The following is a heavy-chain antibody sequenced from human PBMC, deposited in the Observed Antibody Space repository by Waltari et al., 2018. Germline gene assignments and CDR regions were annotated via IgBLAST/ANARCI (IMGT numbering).Heavy chain of an antibody. D-gene: IGHD3-22*01. Sequence: EVQLVQSGAEVKKPGATVKISCKASGYTFTDYYMHWVQQAPGKGLEWMGRVDPEDGETIYAEKFQGRVTITADTSTDTAYMELSSLRSEDTAVYYWATNTYYYDSRAPFDYWGQGTLVTVSS. V-gene: IGHV1-69-2*01. CDR1: GYTFTDYY. CDR2: VDPEDGET. J-gene: IGHJ4*02. CDR3: ATNTYYYDSRAPFDY.